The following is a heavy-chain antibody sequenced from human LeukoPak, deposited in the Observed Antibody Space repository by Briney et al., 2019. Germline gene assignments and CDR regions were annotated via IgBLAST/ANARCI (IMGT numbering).Heavy chain of an antibody. CDR1: GFTFSSYT. CDR3: ARIGYSSSSIDY. CDR2: IGTSSTTI. D-gene: IGHD6-6*01. J-gene: IGHJ4*02. Sequence: GGSLRLSCAASGFTFSSYTMNWVRQPPGKGLEWVSNIGTSSTTIYYADSVKGRFTISRDNAKNSLYLQMNSLRAEDTAVYYCARIGYSSSSIDYWGQGTLVTVSS. V-gene: IGHV3-48*04.